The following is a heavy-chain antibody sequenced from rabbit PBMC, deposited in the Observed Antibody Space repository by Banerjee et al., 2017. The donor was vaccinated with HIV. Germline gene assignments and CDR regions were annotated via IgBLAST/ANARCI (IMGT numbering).Heavy chain of an antibody. D-gene: IGHD4-2*01. CDR2: ILASSGSA. CDR1: GSDISSNA. V-gene: IGHV1S45*01. CDR3: VRDAGGDPDFNL. J-gene: IGHJ4*01. Sequence: QEQLVESGGGLVQPEGSLTLTCKASGSDISSNAMCWVRQAPGKGLELITCILASSGSAYYASWAKGRFTISKTSSTTVTLQMTSLTAADTATYFCVRDAGGDPDFNLWGPGTLVTVS.